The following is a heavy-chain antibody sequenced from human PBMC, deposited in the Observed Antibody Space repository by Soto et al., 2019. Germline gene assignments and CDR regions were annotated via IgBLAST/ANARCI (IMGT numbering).Heavy chain of an antibody. V-gene: IGHV3-23*01. D-gene: IGHD2-8*01. Sequence: PGGSLRLSCTASGFTFSTYAMSWVRQAPREGLEWVSSISESGVYTDYADSVKGRFTISRDNSKNTLYVQMTSLRAEDTAVYYCAKETSPNTYYAFDFWGQGTMGTVS. CDR2: ISESGVYT. CDR3: AKETSPNTYYAFDF. CDR1: GFTFSTYA. J-gene: IGHJ3*01.